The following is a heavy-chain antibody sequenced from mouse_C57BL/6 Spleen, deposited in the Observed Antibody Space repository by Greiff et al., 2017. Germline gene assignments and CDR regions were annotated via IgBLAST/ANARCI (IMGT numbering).Heavy chain of an antibody. J-gene: IGHJ4*01. Sequence: EVQLQQSGPVLVKPGASVKMSCKASGYTFTDYYMNWVKQSHGKSLEWIGVINPYNGGTSYNLKFKGKATLTVDKSSSTAYMELNSLTSEDSAVYYCARTSYYSNYAGAMDYWGQGTSVTVSS. CDR2: INPYNGGT. V-gene: IGHV1-19*01. D-gene: IGHD2-5*01. CDR1: GYTFTDYY. CDR3: ARTSYYSNYAGAMDY.